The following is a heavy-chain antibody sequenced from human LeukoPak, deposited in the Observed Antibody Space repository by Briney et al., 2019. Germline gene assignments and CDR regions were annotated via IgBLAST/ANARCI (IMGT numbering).Heavy chain of an antibody. J-gene: IGHJ4*02. Sequence: GSLRLSCAASGFTFSNYLMSWVRPAPGKGLEWVANMKGDGSEKHYVDSMKGRFTISRDNAKNSLYLQMNSLTAEDTAVYYCARQVQYRIGYFPPETRGQGTLVTVSS. V-gene: IGHV3-7*01. CDR2: MKGDGSEK. CDR3: ARQVQYRIGYFPPET. D-gene: IGHD6-19*01. CDR1: GFTFSNYL.